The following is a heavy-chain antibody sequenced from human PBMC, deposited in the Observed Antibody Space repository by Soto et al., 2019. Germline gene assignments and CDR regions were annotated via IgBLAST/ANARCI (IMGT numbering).Heavy chain of an antibody. V-gene: IGHV3-30-3*01. CDR3: ARSGSWYSFFDY. D-gene: IGHD2-15*01. CDR1: GFTFSSYA. J-gene: IGHJ4*02. Sequence: GGSLRLSCAASGFTFSSYAMHWVRQAPGKGLEWVAVISYDGSNKYYADSVKGRFTISRDNSKNTLYLQMNSLRAEDTAVYYCARSGSWYSFFDYWGQGPLVTVSS. CDR2: ISYDGSNK.